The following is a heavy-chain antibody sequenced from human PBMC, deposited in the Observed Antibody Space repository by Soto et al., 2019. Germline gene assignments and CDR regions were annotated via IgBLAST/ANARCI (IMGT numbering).Heavy chain of an antibody. CDR2: IYYSGST. D-gene: IGHD5-18*01. V-gene: IGHV4-59*01. Sequence: QVQLQEAGPGLVKPSETLSLTCTVSGGSISSYYWSWIRQPPGKRLEWIGYIYYSGSTNYNPSLKSRVTISVDTSKNQFSMKLSSVTAADPAVYYCARGIQLGPITYYFDYWGQGTLVTVSS. J-gene: IGHJ4*02. CDR3: ARGIQLGPITYYFDY. CDR1: GGSISSYY.